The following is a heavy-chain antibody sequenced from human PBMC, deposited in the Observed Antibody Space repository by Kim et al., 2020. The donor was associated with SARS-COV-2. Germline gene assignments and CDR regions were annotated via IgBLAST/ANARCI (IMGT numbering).Heavy chain of an antibody. D-gene: IGHD6-19*01. V-gene: IGHV5-51*01. CDR3: ARQGSGRGNTYYYGMDV. J-gene: IGHJ6*02. CDR1: GYSFTSYW. Sequence: GESLKISCKGSGYSFTSYWIGWVRQMPGKGLEWMGIIYPGDSDTRYSPSFQGQVTISADKSISTAYLQWSSLKASDTAMYYCARQGSGRGNTYYYGMDVWGQGTTVTVSS. CDR2: IYPGDSDT.